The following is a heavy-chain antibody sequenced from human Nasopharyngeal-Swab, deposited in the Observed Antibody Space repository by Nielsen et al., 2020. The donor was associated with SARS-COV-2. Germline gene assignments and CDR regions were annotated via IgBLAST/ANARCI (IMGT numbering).Heavy chain of an antibody. Sequence: ASVKVSCKVSGYTLTELSMHWVRQAPGKGLEWMGGFYPEDGETIYAQKFQGRVTMTEDTSTDTAYMELSSLRSEDTAVYYCATHYVWGSYRSNWFDPWGQGTLVTVSS. CDR3: ATHYVWGSYRSNWFDP. J-gene: IGHJ5*02. D-gene: IGHD3-16*02. CDR1: GYTLTELS. V-gene: IGHV1-24*01. CDR2: FYPEDGET.